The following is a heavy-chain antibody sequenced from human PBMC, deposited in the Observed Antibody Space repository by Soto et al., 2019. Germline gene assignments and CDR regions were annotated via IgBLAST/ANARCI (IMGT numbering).Heavy chain of an antibody. CDR3: ARENYYDSSGETEFDY. D-gene: IGHD3-22*01. J-gene: IGHJ4*02. V-gene: IGHV4-31*03. Sequence: QVQLQESGPGLVKPSQTLSLTCTVSGGSISSGGYYWSWIRQHPGKGLEWIGYIYYSGSIYYNPSLKSRVTISVDTSKNQFSLKLSSVTAADTAVYYCARENYYDSSGETEFDYWGQGTLVTVSS. CDR1: GGSISSGGYY. CDR2: IYYSGSI.